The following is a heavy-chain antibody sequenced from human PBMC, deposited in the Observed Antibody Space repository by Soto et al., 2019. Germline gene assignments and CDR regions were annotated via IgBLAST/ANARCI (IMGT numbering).Heavy chain of an antibody. Sequence: EVQLVESGGGLVKPGGSLRLSCAASGFTFSSFSMHWVRQAPGKGLEWVSSISPSSSYIYYADSVRGRFTISRDNAKNSLYLQWNSRGAEDPAVIYGAGAPYYYDPSGNSYWGRGTRVTVSP. V-gene: IGHV3-21*01. CDR3: AGAPYYYDPSGNSY. CDR2: ISPSSSYI. CDR1: GFTFSSFS. D-gene: IGHD3-22*01. J-gene: IGHJ4*02.